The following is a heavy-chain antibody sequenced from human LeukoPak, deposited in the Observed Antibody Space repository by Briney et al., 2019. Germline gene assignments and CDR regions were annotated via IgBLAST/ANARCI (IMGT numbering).Heavy chain of an antibody. J-gene: IGHJ4*02. Sequence: ASMTVSFKASGNTFTGYHLHWVRQAPGQGLEWMGWINANSGVTKNAEKFQGRVTMTRDTSISTDYMELSRLTSDDTAMYDCASDNWNVGGSWGQGTLVTVSS. CDR3: ASDNWNVGGS. D-gene: IGHD1-20*01. CDR1: GNTFTGYH. CDR2: INANSGVT. V-gene: IGHV1-2*02.